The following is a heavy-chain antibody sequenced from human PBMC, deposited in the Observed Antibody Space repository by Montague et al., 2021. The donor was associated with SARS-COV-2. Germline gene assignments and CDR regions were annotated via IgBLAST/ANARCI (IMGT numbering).Heavy chain of an antibody. J-gene: IGHJ4*02. Sequence: PALVKPTQTLTLTCTFSGFSLSTSGMCVSWIRQPPGKALEWLALTDWDDDKYYSTSLKTRPTISKDTSKNQVVLTTTNMDPVDTATYYCARTYYDILPNLYYFDYWGQGTLVTVSS. CDR1: GFSLSTSGMC. V-gene: IGHV2-70*01. CDR3: ARTYYDILPNLYYFDY. D-gene: IGHD3-9*01. CDR2: TDWDDDK.